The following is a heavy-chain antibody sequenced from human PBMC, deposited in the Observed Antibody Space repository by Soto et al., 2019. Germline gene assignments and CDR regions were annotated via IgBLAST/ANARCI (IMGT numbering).Heavy chain of an antibody. Sequence: LSLTCAVYGGSFSGYYWSWIRQPPGKGLEWIGEINHSGSTNYNPSLKSRVTISVDTSKNQFSLKLSSVTAADTAVYYCATTHLNSSSYYWGQGTMVTVYS. CDR1: GGSFSGYY. CDR2: INHSGST. V-gene: IGHV4-34*01. D-gene: IGHD6-13*01. CDR3: ATTHLNSSSYY. J-gene: IGHJ4*02.